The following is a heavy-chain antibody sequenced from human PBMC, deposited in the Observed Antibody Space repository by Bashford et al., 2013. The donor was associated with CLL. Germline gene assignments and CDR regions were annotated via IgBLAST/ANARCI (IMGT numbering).Heavy chain of an antibody. CDR3: ARRIPSIAVAGNWMEDYYYYGMDV. D-gene: IGHD6-19*01. Sequence: GESLKISCKGSGYSFTSYWIGWVRQMPGKGLEWMGIIYPGDSDTRYSPSFQGQVTISADKSISTAYLQWSSLKASDTAMYYCARRIPSIAVAGNWMEDYYYYGMDVWGRRDRRSPS. V-gene: IGHV5-51*01. CDR1: GYSFTSYW. CDR2: IYPGDSDT. J-gene: IGHJ6*02.